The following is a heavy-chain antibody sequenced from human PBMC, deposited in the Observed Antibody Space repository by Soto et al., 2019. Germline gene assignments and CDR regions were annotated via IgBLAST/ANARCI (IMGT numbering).Heavy chain of an antibody. V-gene: IGHV4-59*08. J-gene: IGHJ6*03. Sequence: SETLSLTCSVSGGSINNHYWSWIRQPPGKGLEWIGYVYYTGSTNYNPSLKSRVTMSVDTSKNQFSLKLSSVTAADTAVYYCARHIVVVPALGGYMDVWGKGTTVTVSS. CDR1: GGSINNHY. D-gene: IGHD2-2*01. CDR3: ARHIVVVPALGGYMDV. CDR2: VYYTGST.